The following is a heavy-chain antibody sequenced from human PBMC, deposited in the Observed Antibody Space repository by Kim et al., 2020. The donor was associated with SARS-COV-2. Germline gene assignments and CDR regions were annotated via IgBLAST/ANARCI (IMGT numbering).Heavy chain of an antibody. CDR2: INEDGSEK. D-gene: IGHD6-19*01. CDR1: SFKFSRDW. J-gene: IGHJ5*02. CDR3: SRGSGWYAP. Sequence: GGSLRLSCVGHSFKFSRDWMTWVRQAPGKGLEWVASINEDGSEKYYVDSVKGRFTISRDNPKNSVFLQMNSLRVDDVAVYYCSRGSGWYAPWGQGTLVTVSP. V-gene: IGHV3-7*01.